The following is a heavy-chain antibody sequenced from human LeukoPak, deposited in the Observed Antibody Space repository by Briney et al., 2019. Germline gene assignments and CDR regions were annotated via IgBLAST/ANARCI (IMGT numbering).Heavy chain of an antibody. CDR1: GYTFTSYY. CDR3: ARDLAGNSRDY. Sequence: GASVKVSCKASGYTFTSYYMHWVRQAPGQGLEWMGIINPSGGSTSYAQKFQGRVTMTRDTSISTAYMELSRLRSDDTAVYYCARDLAGNSRDYWGQGTLVTVSS. D-gene: IGHD4-23*01. J-gene: IGHJ4*02. CDR2: INPSGGST. V-gene: IGHV1-46*01.